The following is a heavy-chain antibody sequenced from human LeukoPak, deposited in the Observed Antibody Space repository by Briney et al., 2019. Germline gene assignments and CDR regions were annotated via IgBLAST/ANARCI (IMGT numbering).Heavy chain of an antibody. D-gene: IGHD6-19*01. Sequence: PGGSLRLSCAASGFTFSGYSINWVRQAPGMGLEWVSSISSSSSYIYYADSVRGRFTISRDNAKNSLYLQMNSLRAEDTAVYYCARDPSLYSSGWFDYWGQGTLVTVSS. CDR2: ISSSSSYI. CDR1: GFTFSGYS. V-gene: IGHV3-21*01. CDR3: ARDPSLYSSGWFDY. J-gene: IGHJ4*02.